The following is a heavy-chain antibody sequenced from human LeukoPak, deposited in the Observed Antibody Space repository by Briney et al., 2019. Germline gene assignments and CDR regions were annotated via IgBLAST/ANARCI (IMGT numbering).Heavy chain of an antibody. J-gene: IGHJ4*02. Sequence: GGSLRLSCSVSGFTFSTYVMHWVRQAPGKGLEYVSAISSNGDNTYYADSVKGRFTISRDNSKNPLYLQMSSLRADDTAVYYCVRGTGYWGQGTLVTVSS. V-gene: IGHV3-64D*06. CDR2: ISSNGDNT. CDR1: GFTFSTYV. CDR3: VRGTGY.